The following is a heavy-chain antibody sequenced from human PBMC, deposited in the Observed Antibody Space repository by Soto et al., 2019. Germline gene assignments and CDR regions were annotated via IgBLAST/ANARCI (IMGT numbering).Heavy chain of an antibody. CDR3: ARSINDRGYRGLYMDV. J-gene: IGHJ6*03. Sequence: QVQLVQSGAEVKKPGASVKVSCKASGYTFTSYGISWVRQAPGQGLEWMGWISAYNGNTNYAQKLQGRVTITTDTSTSTAYMVLRSLRSDDTAVYYCARSINDRGYRGLYMDVWGKGTTVTVSS. CDR2: ISAYNGNT. CDR1: GYTFTSYG. D-gene: IGHD5-12*01. V-gene: IGHV1-18*01.